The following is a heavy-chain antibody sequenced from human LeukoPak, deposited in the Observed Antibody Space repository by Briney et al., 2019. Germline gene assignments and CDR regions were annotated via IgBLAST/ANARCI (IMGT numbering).Heavy chain of an antibody. V-gene: IGHV1-18*01. D-gene: IGHD6-19*01. Sequence: ASVKVSCKASGYTFTSYGISWVRQGPGQGLEWMGWISAYNGNTNYAQKLQGRVTMTTDTSTSTAYMELRSLRSDDTAVYYCARDASRFGSSGWPHFDYWGQGTLVPVSS. J-gene: IGHJ4*02. CDR1: GYTFTSYG. CDR3: ARDASRFGSSGWPHFDY. CDR2: ISAYNGNT.